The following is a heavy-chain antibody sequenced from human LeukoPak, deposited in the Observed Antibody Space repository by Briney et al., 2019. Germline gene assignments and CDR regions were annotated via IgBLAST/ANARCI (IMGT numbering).Heavy chain of an antibody. CDR1: GGSFSGYY. CDR3: ARVAPYNWNHIDY. J-gene: IGHJ4*02. CDR2: INHSGST. Sequence: PSETLSLTCAVYGGSFSGYYWSWIRQPPGKGLEWIGEINHSGSTYYNPSLKSRVTISVDTSKNQFSLKLSSVTAADTAVYYCARVAPYNWNHIDYWGQGTLVTVSS. V-gene: IGHV4-34*01. D-gene: IGHD1-20*01.